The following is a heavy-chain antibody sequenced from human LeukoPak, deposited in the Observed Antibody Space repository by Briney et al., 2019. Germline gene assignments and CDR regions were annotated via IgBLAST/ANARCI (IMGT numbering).Heavy chain of an antibody. Sequence: PGGSLRLSCAASGFTFSNYAMSWVRQAPGKGLEWVSGICGSGDSTYYGASVKGRFIIFRNNSKNSLYLRMNSLSAETAAVYYCAKGYGSGWFPWFDPWGQGTLVTVSS. CDR1: GFTFSNYA. CDR3: AKGYGSGWFPWFDP. D-gene: IGHD6-19*01. CDR2: ICGSGDST. V-gene: IGHV3-23*01. J-gene: IGHJ5*02.